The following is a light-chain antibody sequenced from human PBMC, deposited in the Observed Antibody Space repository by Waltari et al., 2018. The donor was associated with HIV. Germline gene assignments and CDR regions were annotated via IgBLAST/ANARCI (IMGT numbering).Light chain of an antibody. CDR3: QQYKNWWT. Sequence: ETVMTQSPATLSVSPGEGANLSCRASQSVSSNVARYQQKPGQAPRLLIYGASTRATGVPARFSGSGSGTEFTLTISSLQSEDFAVYYCQQYKNWWTFGQGTKVEIK. CDR1: QSVSSN. J-gene: IGKJ1*01. V-gene: IGKV3-15*01. CDR2: GAS.